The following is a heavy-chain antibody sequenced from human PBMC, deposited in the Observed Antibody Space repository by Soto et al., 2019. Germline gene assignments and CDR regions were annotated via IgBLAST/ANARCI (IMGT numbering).Heavy chain of an antibody. CDR3: ARVLGGAALVGD. V-gene: IGHV1-46*03. CDR1: GYTFTSYF. J-gene: IGHJ4*02. Sequence: QVQLVQTGAEVKKPGASVKASCKASGYTFTSYFIHWVRQAPGHGLEWMGMIKPGSGDTVYAQKLHGRITVTRDTSTLTVYMELSSLTPEEAAVYYCARVLGGAALVGDWGQGTRVTVSS. CDR2: IKPGSGDT. D-gene: IGHD5-18*01.